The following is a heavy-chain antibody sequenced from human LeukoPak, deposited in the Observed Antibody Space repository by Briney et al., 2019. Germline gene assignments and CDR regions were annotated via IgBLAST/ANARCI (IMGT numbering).Heavy chain of an antibody. V-gene: IGHV3-30*19. CDR1: GFTFSSYG. CDR2: ISYDGSNK. Sequence: GGSLRLSCAASGFTFSSYGMHWVRQAPGKGLEWVAVISYDGSNKYYADSVKGRFTISRDNSKNTLYLQMNSLRAEDTAVYYCASASVEYGSGYYETGENVDYWGQGTLVTVSS. CDR3: ASASVEYGSGYYETGENVDY. J-gene: IGHJ4*02. D-gene: IGHD3-22*01.